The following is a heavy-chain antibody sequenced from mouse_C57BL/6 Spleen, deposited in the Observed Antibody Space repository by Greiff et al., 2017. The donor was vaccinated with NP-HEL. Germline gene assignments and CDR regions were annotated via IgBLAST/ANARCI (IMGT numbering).Heavy chain of an antibody. Sequence: EVHLVESGTVLARPGASVKMSCKTSGYTFTSYWMHWVKQRPGQGLEWIGAIYPGNSDTSYNQKFKGKAKLTAVTSASTAYMELSSLTNEDSAVYYCTKRQLRLPYYFDYWGQGTTLTVSS. V-gene: IGHV1-5*01. CDR3: TKRQLRLPYYFDY. CDR2: IYPGNSDT. J-gene: IGHJ2*01. D-gene: IGHD3-2*02. CDR1: GYTFTSYW.